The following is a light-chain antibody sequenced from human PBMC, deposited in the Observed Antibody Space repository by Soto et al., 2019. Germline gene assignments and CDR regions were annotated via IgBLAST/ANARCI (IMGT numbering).Light chain of an antibody. Sequence: DIQMTQSPSSLSASVGDRVTITCQASQDISNYLNWYQQKPGKAPKLLIYDASKLEKGVPSRFSGSGSGTDFSFTITSLQPEDIATYYCQQYDNFFSTFGQGTKLEIK. CDR1: QDISNY. CDR3: QQYDNFFST. J-gene: IGKJ2*02. V-gene: IGKV1-33*01. CDR2: DAS.